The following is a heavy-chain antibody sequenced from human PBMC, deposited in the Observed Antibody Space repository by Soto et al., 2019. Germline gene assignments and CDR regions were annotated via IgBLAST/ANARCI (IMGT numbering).Heavy chain of an antibody. CDR1: GFTVSSNY. J-gene: IGHJ4*02. Sequence: GGSLRLSCAASGFTVSSNYMSWVRQAPGKGLEWVSVIYSGGSTYYADSVKGRFTISRDNSKNTLYLQMNSLRAEDTAVYYCARNSGYDRYFDYWGQGTLVTVSS. CDR3: ARNSGYDRYFDY. V-gene: IGHV3-66*01. CDR2: IYSGGST. D-gene: IGHD5-12*01.